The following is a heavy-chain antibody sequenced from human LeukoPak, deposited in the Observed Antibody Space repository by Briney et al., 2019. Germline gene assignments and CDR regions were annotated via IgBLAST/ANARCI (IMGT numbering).Heavy chain of an antibody. CDR3: ARDENIVVVPAAKWRFDP. J-gene: IGHJ5*02. CDR1: GFTFSSYS. V-gene: IGHV3-21*01. CDR2: ISSSSSYI. Sequence: GGSLRLSCAASGFTFSSYSMNWVRQAPGKGLEWVSSISSSSSYIYYADSVKDRFTISRDNAKNSLYLQMNSLRAEDTAVYYCARDENIVVVPAAKWRFDPWGQGTLVTVSS. D-gene: IGHD2-2*01.